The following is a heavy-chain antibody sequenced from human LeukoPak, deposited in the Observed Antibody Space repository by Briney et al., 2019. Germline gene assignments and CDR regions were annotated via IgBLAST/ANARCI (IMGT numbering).Heavy chain of an antibody. CDR1: GGSFSGYY. CDR2: INHSGNA. J-gene: IGHJ4*02. V-gene: IGHV4-34*01. D-gene: IGHD4-17*01. CDR3: ARGQGTVTTH. Sequence: PSETLSLTCAVSGGSFSGYYWTWIRQPPGKGLEWIGEINHSGNANYNPSLKSRVTISLDVSENHFSLKLTSVTAADTAVYYCARGQGTVTTHWGQGTLVTVSS.